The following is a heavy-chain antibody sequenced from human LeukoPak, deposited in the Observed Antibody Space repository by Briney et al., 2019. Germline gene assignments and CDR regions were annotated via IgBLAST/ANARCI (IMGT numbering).Heavy chain of an antibody. J-gene: IGHJ6*02. Sequence: ASVKVSCKASGYTFTIYYMHWVRQAPGQGLEWMGIINPSGGSTSYAQKFQGRVNMTRDTSTSTVYMELSSLRSEDTAVYYCARSRFGYYGMDVWGQGTTVTVSS. CDR3: ARSRFGYYGMDV. CDR1: GYTFTIYY. V-gene: IGHV1-46*01. CDR2: INPSGGST. D-gene: IGHD3-3*01.